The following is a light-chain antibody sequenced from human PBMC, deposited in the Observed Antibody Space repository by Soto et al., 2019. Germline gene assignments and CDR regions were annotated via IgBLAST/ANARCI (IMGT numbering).Light chain of an antibody. V-gene: IGLV2-8*01. CDR2: EVS. Sequence: QSVLTQPPSASGTPGQSVAISCPGTSSDIGGYNYVSWYQQHPGKAPKLMIYEVSKLPSGVPDRFSGSKSGNTAPLTVSGLQAEDEADYYCSSYAGSNNYVFGSGTKVTVL. CDR1: SSDIGGYNY. J-gene: IGLJ1*01. CDR3: SSYAGSNNYV.